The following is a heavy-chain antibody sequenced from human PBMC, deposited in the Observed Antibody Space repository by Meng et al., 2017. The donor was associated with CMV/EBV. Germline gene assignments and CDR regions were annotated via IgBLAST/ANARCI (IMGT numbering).Heavy chain of an antibody. V-gene: IGHV3-66*02. CDR1: GFTVSSNY. CDR2: IYSGGST. CDR3: ARDSSSSGAFDY. D-gene: IGHD6-6*01. J-gene: IGHJ4*02. Sequence: GGSLRLSCAASGFTVSSNYMSWVRQAPGKGLEWVSVIYSGGSTYYADSVKGRFTISRDNSKTTLYLQMNSLRAEDTAVYYCARDSSSSGAFDYWGQGTLVTVSS.